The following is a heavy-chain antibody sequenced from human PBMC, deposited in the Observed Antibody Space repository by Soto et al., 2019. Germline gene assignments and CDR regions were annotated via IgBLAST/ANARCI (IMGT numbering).Heavy chain of an antibody. CDR1: GYTFTSYG. Sequence: QVQLVQSGAEVKKPGASVKVSCKASGYTFTSYGISWVRQAPGQGLEWMVWISGYNGNTNYAQKLQGRVTMTTDTSTSTAYMELRSLSSDDTAVYYCAGGDIVTGYYYYYYFSMDDWGKGTTVTVSS. CDR2: ISGYNGNT. CDR3: AGGDIVTGYYYYYYFSMDD. J-gene: IGHJ6*03. V-gene: IGHV1-18*01. D-gene: IGHD3-9*01.